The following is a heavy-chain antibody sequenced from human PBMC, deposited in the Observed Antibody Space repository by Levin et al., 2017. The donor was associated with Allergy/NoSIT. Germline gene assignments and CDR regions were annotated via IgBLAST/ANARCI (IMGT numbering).Heavy chain of an antibody. Sequence: ASETLSLTCTVSGGSISSSSYYWGWIRQPPGKGLEWIGNIYNSGSTYYNPSLKSRVTISVDTSKNQFSLKLSSVTAADAAVYYCARDQGYCTSSSCHGMAFDIWGQGTVVTVSS. J-gene: IGHJ3*02. V-gene: IGHV4-39*02. CDR3: ARDQGYCTSSSCHGMAFDI. CDR1: GGSISSSSYY. D-gene: IGHD2-2*01. CDR2: IYNSGST.